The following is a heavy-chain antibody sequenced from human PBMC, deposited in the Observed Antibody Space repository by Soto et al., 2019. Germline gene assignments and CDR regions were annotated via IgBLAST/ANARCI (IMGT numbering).Heavy chain of an antibody. J-gene: IGHJ6*02. V-gene: IGHV3-30*18. CDR1: GFTFSSYG. D-gene: IGHD4-4*01. CDR2: ISYDGSNK. Sequence: PGGSLRLSCAASGFTFSSYGMHWVRQAPGKGLEWVAVISYDGSNKYYADSVKGRFTISRDNSKNTLYLQMNSLRAEDTAVYYCAKARHDYSISPPLRYYYYGMDVWGQGTTVTVSS. CDR3: AKARHDYSISPPLRYYYYGMDV.